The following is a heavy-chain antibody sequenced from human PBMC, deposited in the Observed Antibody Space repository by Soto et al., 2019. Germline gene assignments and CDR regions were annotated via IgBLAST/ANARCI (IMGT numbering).Heavy chain of an antibody. J-gene: IGHJ4*02. D-gene: IGHD2-2*01. CDR3: ASISRSTMGNLGVFDY. CDR2: IKPSGGST. CDR1: GYTFTSYY. Sequence: ASVKVSCKASGYTFTSYYVHWVRQAPGQGLEWMGKIKPSGGSTSYAQKFQGRVTMTRDTSTNTVYMELSSLRSDDTAVYYCASISRSTMGNLGVFDYWGQGTLVTVSS. V-gene: IGHV1-46*03.